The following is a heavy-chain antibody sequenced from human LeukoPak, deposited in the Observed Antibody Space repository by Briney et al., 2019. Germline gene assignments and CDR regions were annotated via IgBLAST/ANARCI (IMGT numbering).Heavy chain of an antibody. CDR1: AVSFSDGRYY. D-gene: IGHD2-2*01. J-gene: IGHJ3*02. V-gene: IGHV4-31*03. Sequence: KPSETLSLTCSVSAVSFSDGRYYWPWLRQHPGRGLEWIGYKYYSGSAKYNPSLKSRLTISIDTSKNQFSLHLSSVTAADTATYYCATPYCSSISCLDVFNMWGQGTRVTVSS. CDR2: KYYSGSA. CDR3: ATPYCSSISCLDVFNM.